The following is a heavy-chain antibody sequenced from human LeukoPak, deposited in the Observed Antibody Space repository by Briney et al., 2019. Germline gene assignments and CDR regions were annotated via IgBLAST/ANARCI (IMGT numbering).Heavy chain of an antibody. D-gene: IGHD5-18*01. CDR2: IIVIFGTP. CDR3: ARDVDSSMVTNWFDS. J-gene: IGHJ5*01. V-gene: IGHV1-69*13. CDR1: GGTFSSYS. Sequence: GASVKVSCKASGGTFSSYSFSWVRQAPGQGLEWLGGIIVIFGTPNYPQKFHGSVTITADESTSTVYMELSSLRSEDTAMYYCARDVDSSMVTNWFDSWGQGTLVTVSS.